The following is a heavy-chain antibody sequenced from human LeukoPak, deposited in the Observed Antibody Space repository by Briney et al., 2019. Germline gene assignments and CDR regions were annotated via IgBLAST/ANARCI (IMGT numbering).Heavy chain of an antibody. J-gene: IGHJ4*02. D-gene: IGHD3-22*01. CDR3: ARERGHDSSGYYYKEQDY. V-gene: IGHV3-21*01. Sequence: GGSLRLSRAASGFTFSSYSMNWVRQAPGKGLEWVSSISSSSSYIYCADSVKGRFTISRDNAKNSLYLQMNSLRTEDTAVYYCARERGHDSSGYYYKEQDYWGQGTLVTVSS. CDR2: ISSSSSYI. CDR1: GFTFSSYS.